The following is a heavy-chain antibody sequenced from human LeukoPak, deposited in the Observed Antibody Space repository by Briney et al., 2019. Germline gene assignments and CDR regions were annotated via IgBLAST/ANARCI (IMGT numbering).Heavy chain of an antibody. CDR3: ARAGLYSGGYRT. CDR2: TYYRSKWFN. D-gene: IGHD1-26*01. Sequence: SQTLSLTCAISGDSVSSNSAAWNWVRQSPSRGLEWLGRTYYRSKWFNDYSISVKSRITVNPDTSKNQFSLQLNSVTPEDTAVYYCARAGLYSGGYRTWGQGTLVTVSS. CDR1: GDSVSSNSAA. V-gene: IGHV6-1*01. J-gene: IGHJ4*02.